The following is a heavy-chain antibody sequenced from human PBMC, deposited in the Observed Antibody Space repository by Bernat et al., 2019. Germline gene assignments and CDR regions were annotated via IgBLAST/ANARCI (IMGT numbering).Heavy chain of an antibody. J-gene: IGHJ6*02. CDR3: ARVRAAAGPYYYYGMDV. CDR2: IIPIFGTA. Sequence: QVQLVQSGAEVKKPGSSVKVSCKASGGTFSSYAISWVRQAPGQGLEWMGGIIPIFGTANYAQKFQGRVTITADESTSKANMELSSLRSEDTAVYYCARVRAAAGPYYYYGMDVWGQGTTVTVSS. CDR1: GGTFSSYA. D-gene: IGHD6-13*01. V-gene: IGHV1-69*01.